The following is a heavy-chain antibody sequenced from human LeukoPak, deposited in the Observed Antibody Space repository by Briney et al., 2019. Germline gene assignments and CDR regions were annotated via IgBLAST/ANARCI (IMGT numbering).Heavy chain of an antibody. CDR2: IHSSGTT. J-gene: IGHJ4*02. D-gene: IGHD2-8*01. Sequence: SETLSLTCTVSGGSITSFYWNWIRQPPGKRLEWIASIHSSGTTYYNPTLKSRLTISVDTSKNQISLNLTSVTAADAAVYYCARQNGGLFDYWGQGTLVTVSS. CDR3: ARQNGGLFDY. V-gene: IGHV4-59*08. CDR1: GGSITSFY.